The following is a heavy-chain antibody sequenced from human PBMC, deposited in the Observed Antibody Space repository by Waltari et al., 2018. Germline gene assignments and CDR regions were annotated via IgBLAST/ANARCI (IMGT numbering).Heavy chain of an antibody. J-gene: IGHJ5*02. CDR3: ARCDTTVRLDP. CDR1: GYKFTDSF. Sequence: EVQLVQSGAEVKSPGTTVKVSCKVSGYKFTDSFIDWLRQAPGEGLEWMGRIDPEDDDERVAEKFQGRVIITADSSTDTAYLELSSLRSEDTAVYYCARCDTTVRLDPWGQGTLVVVSS. CDR2: IDPEDDDE. D-gene: IGHD1-26*01. V-gene: IGHV1-69-2*01.